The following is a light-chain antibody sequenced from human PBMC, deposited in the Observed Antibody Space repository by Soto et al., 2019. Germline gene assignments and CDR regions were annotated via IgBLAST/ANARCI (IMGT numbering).Light chain of an antibody. CDR1: KNDIGVYDF. Sequence: QSALTQPASVSGSPGQSVTISCTGTKNDIGVYDFVSWYQHHPGKAPRLIIYEVVQRPSGVPDRFSGSKSGNTASLTVSGPQAADEADYFRKSYAGSNTYVFGSGTKVTVL. CDR2: EVV. CDR3: KSYAGSNTYV. J-gene: IGLJ1*01. V-gene: IGLV2-8*01.